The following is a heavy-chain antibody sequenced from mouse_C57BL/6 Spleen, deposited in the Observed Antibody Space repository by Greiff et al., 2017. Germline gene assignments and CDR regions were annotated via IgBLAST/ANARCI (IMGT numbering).Heavy chain of an antibody. Sequence: QVQLKQSGAELARPGASVKMSCKASGYTFTSYTMHWVKQRPGQGLEWIGYINPSSGYTKYNQKFKDKATLTADKSSSTAYMQLSSLTSEDSAVYYCARGDYGSSSLAFWGQGTTLTVSS. V-gene: IGHV1-4*01. D-gene: IGHD1-1*01. J-gene: IGHJ2*01. CDR3: ARGDYGSSSLAF. CDR1: GYTFTSYT. CDR2: INPSSGYT.